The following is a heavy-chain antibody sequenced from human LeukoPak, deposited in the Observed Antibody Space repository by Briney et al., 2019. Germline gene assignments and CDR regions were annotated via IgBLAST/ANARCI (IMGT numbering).Heavy chain of an antibody. V-gene: IGHV4-31*02. J-gene: IGHJ4*02. CDR3: ARDSPPIGNFDY. Sequence: SWIXXHPGKGLEWIGYIYYSGSTYYNPSLKSRVTISVYTSKNQFSLKLSSVTAADTAVYYCARDSPPIGNFDYWGQGTLVTVSS. D-gene: IGHD1-26*01. CDR2: IYYSGST.